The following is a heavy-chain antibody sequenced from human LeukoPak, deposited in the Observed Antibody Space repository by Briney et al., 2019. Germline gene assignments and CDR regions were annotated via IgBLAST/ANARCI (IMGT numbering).Heavy chain of an antibody. CDR1: GFTFSSYW. J-gene: IGHJ4*02. V-gene: IGHV3-7*01. CDR3: ARDGLYCGGDCYFDY. Sequence: GGSLRLSCAASGFTFSSYWMSWVRQAPGKGLEWVANIKQDGSEKHYVDSVKGRFTISRDNARNSLHLQMNSLRAEDTAVYYCARDGLYCGGDCYFDYWGQGTLVTVSS. CDR2: IKQDGSEK. D-gene: IGHD2-21*02.